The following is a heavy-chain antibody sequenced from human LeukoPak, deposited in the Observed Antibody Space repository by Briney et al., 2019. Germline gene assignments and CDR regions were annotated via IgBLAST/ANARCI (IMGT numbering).Heavy chain of an antibody. D-gene: IGHD1-26*01. J-gene: IGHJ4*02. CDR3: ARVGQWELHGDFDY. CDR2: IYHSGST. Sequence: PSETLSLTCTVSGYSISSGYYWGWIRQPPGKELEWIGSIYHSGSTYYNPSLKSRVTISVDTSKNQFSLKLSSVTAADTAVYYCARVGQWELHGDFDYWGQGTLVTVSS. V-gene: IGHV4-38-2*02. CDR1: GYSISSGYY.